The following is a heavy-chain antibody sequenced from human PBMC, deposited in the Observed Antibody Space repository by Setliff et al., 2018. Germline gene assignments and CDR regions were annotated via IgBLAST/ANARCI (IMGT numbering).Heavy chain of an antibody. D-gene: IGHD3-3*01. CDR1: GYSFTSYG. Sequence: GASVKVSCKTSGYSFTSYGISWVRQAPGQGLEWMGWISAYNGNTNYAQKLQGRVTMTTDTSTRTAYMELRTLGSDDTAVYYCARSIARFGVDVVSCYFDHWGQGTLVTVSS. V-gene: IGHV1-18*01. CDR3: ARSIARFGVDVVSCYFDH. J-gene: IGHJ4*02. CDR2: ISAYNGNT.